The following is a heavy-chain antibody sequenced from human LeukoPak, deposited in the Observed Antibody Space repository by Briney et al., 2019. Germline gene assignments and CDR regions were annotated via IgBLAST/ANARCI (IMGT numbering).Heavy chain of an antibody. CDR2: ISSSSYI. Sequence: GGSLRLSCAASGFTFSSYSMNWVRQAPGKGLEWVSSISSSSYIYYADSVKGRFTISRDNAKNSLYLQMNSLRAEDTAVCYCARDKAPRHYGMDVWGQGTTVTVSS. V-gene: IGHV3-21*01. CDR1: GFTFSSYS. J-gene: IGHJ6*02. CDR3: ARDKAPRHYGMDV.